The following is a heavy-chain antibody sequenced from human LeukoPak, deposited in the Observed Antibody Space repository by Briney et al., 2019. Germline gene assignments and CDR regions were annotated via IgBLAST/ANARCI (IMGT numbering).Heavy chain of an antibody. D-gene: IGHD3-22*01. CDR3: AKDLYYYDSSGTDIGAFDI. CDR1: GFTFSSYG. Sequence: GGSLRLSCAASGFTFSSYGMHWVRQAPGKGLEWVAFIRYDGITKYYADSVKGRFTISRDNSKNTLYLQMNSLRAEDTAVYYCAKDLYYYDSSGTDIGAFDIWGQGTMVTVSS. CDR2: IRYDGITK. J-gene: IGHJ3*02. V-gene: IGHV3-30*02.